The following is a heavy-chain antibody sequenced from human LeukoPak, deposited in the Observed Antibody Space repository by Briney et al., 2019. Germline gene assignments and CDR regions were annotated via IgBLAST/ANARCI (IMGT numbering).Heavy chain of an antibody. J-gene: IGHJ6*03. CDR2: INHSGST. D-gene: IGHD6-19*01. Sequence: GSLRLSCAASGFTFSSYWMSWVRQPPGKGLEWIGEINHSGSTNYNPSLKSRVTISVDTSKNQFSLKLSSVTAADTAVYYCAREVIAVAGYYYYYYMDVWGKGTTVTVSS. CDR3: AREVIAVAGYYYYYYMDV. V-gene: IGHV4-34*01. CDR1: GFTFSSYW.